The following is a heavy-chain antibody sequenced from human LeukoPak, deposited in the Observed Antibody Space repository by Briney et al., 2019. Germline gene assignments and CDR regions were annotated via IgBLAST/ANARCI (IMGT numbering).Heavy chain of an antibody. CDR3: ARDGSWVLVTEIEY. V-gene: IGHV4-38-2*02. CDR1: GYSIINGYY. D-gene: IGHD3-10*01. J-gene: IGHJ4*02. Sequence: SETLSLTCGVSGYSIINGYYWGWIRQPPGKPPEWIGTIHHGGTTYYNPSLKSRVTISIDASKNQFSLKLTSVTAADTAVYYCARDGSWVLVTEIEYWGPGILVTVSS. CDR2: IHHGGTT.